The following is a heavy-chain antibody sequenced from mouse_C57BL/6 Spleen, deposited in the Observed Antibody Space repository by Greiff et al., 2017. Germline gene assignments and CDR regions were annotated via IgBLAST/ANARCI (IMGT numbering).Heavy chain of an antibody. CDR1: GYTFTEYN. D-gene: IGHD1-1*01. J-gene: IGHJ1*03. CDR2: FYPGSGSI. V-gene: IGHV1-62-2*01. Sequence: QVQLQQSGAELVKPGASVKLSCKASGYTFTEYNIHWVKQRSGQGLEWIGWFYPGSGSIKYNEKFKGKATLTADKSSSTVYMELSRLTSEDSAVYVCARHGRNYYGSSYWYFDVWGTGTTVTVSS. CDR3: ARHGRNYYGSSYWYFDV.